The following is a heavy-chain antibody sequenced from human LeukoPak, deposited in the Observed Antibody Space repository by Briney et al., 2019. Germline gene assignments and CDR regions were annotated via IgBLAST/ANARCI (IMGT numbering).Heavy chain of an antibody. J-gene: IGHJ4*02. CDR1: GGSISSGGYY. CDR2: TYDRGST. D-gene: IGHD6-19*01. V-gene: IGHV4-31*03. Sequence: SQTLSLTCSVSGGSISSGGYYWSWIRQHPGKGLGWIGHTYDRGSTYYNPSFKSRVTISVDTSKNQFSLKLSSVAAADTAVYYCARDGGGWHYFEYWGQGTRVTVSS. CDR3: ARDGGGWHYFEY.